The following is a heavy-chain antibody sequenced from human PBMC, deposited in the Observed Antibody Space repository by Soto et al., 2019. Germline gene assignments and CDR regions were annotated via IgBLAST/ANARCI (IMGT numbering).Heavy chain of an antibody. V-gene: IGHV4-61*03. CDR2: IFYTGVT. Sequence: QVQLQESGPGLVKPSETLSLTCSVSGGSVSNARFYWTWIRQAPGTGLEYIGYIFYTGVTNYNPSLSRRVTISQGTSTNHFCLKLNSTSAACRAVYYCVRVLDSSWYAHLWARGTLVTVSS. J-gene: IGHJ2*01. CDR1: GGSVSNARFY. D-gene: IGHD6-19*01. CDR3: VRVLDSSWYAHL.